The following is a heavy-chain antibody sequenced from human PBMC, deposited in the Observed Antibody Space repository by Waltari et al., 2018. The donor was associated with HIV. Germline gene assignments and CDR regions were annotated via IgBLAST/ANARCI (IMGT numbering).Heavy chain of an antibody. CDR2: LKIDGRSR. Sequence: VQLVESGGGSIKTGGSLRLPCTASGFMVGNHCRDWVRQGPGKGVAWVARLKIDGRSRNYAEAVKGRFVISRDNARNTVYLQLNSLRVEDTAMYFCARASHYIEFSTFDGDYYFDVWGRGTRVAVSS. CDR3: ARASHYIEFSTFDGDYYFDV. CDR1: GFMVGNHC. J-gene: IGHJ4*02. V-gene: IGHV3-74*01. D-gene: IGHD2-15*01.